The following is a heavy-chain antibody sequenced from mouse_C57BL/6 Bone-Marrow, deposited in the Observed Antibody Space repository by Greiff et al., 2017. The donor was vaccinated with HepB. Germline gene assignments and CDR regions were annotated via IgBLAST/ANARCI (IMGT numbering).Heavy chain of an antibody. Sequence: VMLVESGAELVRPGTSVKVSCKASGYAFTNYLIEWVKQRPGQGLEWIGVINPGSGGTNYNEKFKGKATLTADKSSSTAYMQLSGLTSEDSAVYFCAIRQLRGEDWGQGTTLTVSS. V-gene: IGHV1-54*01. D-gene: IGHD3-2*02. CDR3: AIRQLRGED. CDR2: INPGSGGT. CDR1: GYAFTNYL. J-gene: IGHJ2*01.